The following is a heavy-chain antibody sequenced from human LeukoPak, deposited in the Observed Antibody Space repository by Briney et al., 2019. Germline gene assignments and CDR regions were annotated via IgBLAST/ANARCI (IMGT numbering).Heavy chain of an antibody. D-gene: IGHD5-24*01. V-gene: IGHV4-59*12. CDR3: AREVGDGLFFDY. CDR1: GGSISSYY. Sequence: SETLSLTCTVSGGSISSYYWSWIRQPPGKGLEWIGYIYYSGSTYYNPSLKSRVTISVDTSKNQFSLKLSSVTAADTAVYYCAREVGDGLFFDYWGQGTLVTVSS. CDR2: IYYSGST. J-gene: IGHJ4*02.